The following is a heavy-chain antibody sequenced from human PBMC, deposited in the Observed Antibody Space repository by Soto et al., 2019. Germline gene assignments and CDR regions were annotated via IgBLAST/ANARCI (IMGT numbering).Heavy chain of an antibody. D-gene: IGHD6-19*01. CDR1: GFTFSSYG. CDR3: AKPLLAMAGYLHGMDV. CDR2: ISHDGSNK. V-gene: IGHV3-30*18. J-gene: IGHJ6*02. Sequence: QVQLVESGGGVLQPGRSLRLSCAASGFTFSSYGMHWVRPAPGKRLEWVADISHDGSNKYFEDAVKGRFTISRDNSQKTLYIQMISLRAEDTAVYYCAKPLLAMAGYLHGMDVWSQWTTVNVSS.